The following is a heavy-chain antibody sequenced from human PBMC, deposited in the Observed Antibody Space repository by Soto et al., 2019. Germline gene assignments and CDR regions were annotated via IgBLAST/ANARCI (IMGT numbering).Heavy chain of an antibody. CDR2: IFYSGTT. J-gene: IGHJ6*02. D-gene: IGHD1-1*01. CDR3: ARDLWVEPELYYYGMDV. V-gene: IGHV4-30-4*01. Sequence: SETLSFTCTVSGDSISSADYYWSWIRQTPGKGLEWIGHIFYSGTTYYNPSLKSRLTISVDTSKNHFSLRLTSVTAADTAVYYCARDLWVEPELYYYGMDVWGQGTTVTVSS. CDR1: GDSISSADYY.